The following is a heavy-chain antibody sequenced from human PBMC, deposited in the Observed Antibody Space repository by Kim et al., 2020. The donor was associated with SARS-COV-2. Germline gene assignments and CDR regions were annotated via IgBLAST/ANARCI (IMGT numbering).Heavy chain of an antibody. V-gene: IGHV3-30*18. D-gene: IGHD6-13*01. CDR2: ISYDGSNK. CDR3: AKVWGIAAAVSGYFQH. J-gene: IGHJ1*01. Sequence: GGSLRLSCAASGFTFSSYGMHWVRQAPGKGLEWVAVISYDGSNKYYADSVKGRFTISRDNSKNTLYLQMNSLRAEDTAVYYCAKVWGIAAAVSGYFQHWGQGTLVTVSS. CDR1: GFTFSSYG.